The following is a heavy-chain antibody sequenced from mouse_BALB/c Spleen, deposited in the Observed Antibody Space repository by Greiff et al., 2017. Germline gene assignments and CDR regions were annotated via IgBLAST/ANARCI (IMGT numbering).Heavy chain of an antibody. J-gene: IGHJ4*01. Sequence: QVHVKQSGAELVRPGTSVKVSCKASGYAFTNYLIEWVKQRPGQGLEWIGVINPGSGGTNYNEKFKGKATLTADKSSSTAYMQLSSLTSDDSAVYFYAREGEDAMDYWGQGTSVTVSS. CDR1: GYAFTNYL. CDR3: AREGEDAMDY. CDR2: INPGSGGT. V-gene: IGHV1-54*01.